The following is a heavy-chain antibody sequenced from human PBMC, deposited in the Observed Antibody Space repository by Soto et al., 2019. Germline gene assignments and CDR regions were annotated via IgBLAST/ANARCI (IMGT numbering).Heavy chain of an antibody. CDR1: GFTSSSYS. D-gene: IGHD1-26*01. J-gene: IGHJ4*02. V-gene: IGHV3-21*01. Sequence: LRLSCAASGFTSSSYSMNWVRQAPGKGLEWVSSISSSSSYIYYADSVKGRFTISRDNAKNSLYLQMNSLRAEDTAVYYCARDHTLVGAILGYWGQGTLVTVSS. CDR2: ISSSSSYI. CDR3: ARDHTLVGAILGY.